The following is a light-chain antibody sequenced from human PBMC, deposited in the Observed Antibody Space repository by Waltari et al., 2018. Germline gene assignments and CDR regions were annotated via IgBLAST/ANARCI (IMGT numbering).Light chain of an antibody. Sequence: AIRMTQSPSSLSASTGDRATITCRANEGISSYLAWYQQKPGKAPKLLIYGASTLQSEVPSRFSGSGSGTDFTLTINGLQSEDSATYYCQQYYGYPLTFGGGTKVEIK. CDR1: EGISSY. CDR3: QQYYGYPLT. CDR2: GAS. V-gene: IGKV1-8*01. J-gene: IGKJ4*01.